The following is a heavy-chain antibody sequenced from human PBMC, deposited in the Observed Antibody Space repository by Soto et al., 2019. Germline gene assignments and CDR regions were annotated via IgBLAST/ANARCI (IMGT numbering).Heavy chain of an antibody. V-gene: IGHV1-2*02. CDR3: ARAMPYDIMTGYYKAPPPVYFDY. D-gene: IGHD3-9*01. CDR2: INPNSGGT. J-gene: IGHJ4*02. Sequence: GASVKVSCKASGYTFTGYYMHWVRQAPGQGLEWMGWINPNSGGTNYAQKFQGRVTMTRDTSISTAYMELSRLRSDDTAVYYCARAMPYDIMTGYYKAPPPVYFDYWGQGTLVTVSS. CDR1: GYTFTGYY.